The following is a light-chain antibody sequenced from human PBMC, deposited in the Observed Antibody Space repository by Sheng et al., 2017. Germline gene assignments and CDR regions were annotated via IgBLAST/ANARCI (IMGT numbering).Light chain of an antibody. V-gene: IGKV1-5*03. J-gene: IGKJ5*01. CDR1: QSISSW. CDR3: QQYNVYPIT. Sequence: DIQMTQSPSTLSASVGDRVTITCRASQSISSWLAWYQQKPGKAPKLLIYKASSLESGVPSRFSGSGSGTEFTLTISSLQPDDFATYYCQQYNVYPITFGQGTRLDIK. CDR2: KAS.